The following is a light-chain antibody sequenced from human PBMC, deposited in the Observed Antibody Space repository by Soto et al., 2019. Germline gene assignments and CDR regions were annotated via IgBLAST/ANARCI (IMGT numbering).Light chain of an antibody. CDR2: KAS. J-gene: IGKJ2*01. V-gene: IGKV1-5*03. CDR1: QSISSW. CDR3: QQYKSGYT. Sequence: DIQMTQSPSTLSASVGERVTITCRASQSISSWLAWYQQKPGKAPKVLIYKASILESGVPSRISGSGSGTVFTLTISSLQPDDFATYYCQQYKSGYTFGQGPKLEIK.